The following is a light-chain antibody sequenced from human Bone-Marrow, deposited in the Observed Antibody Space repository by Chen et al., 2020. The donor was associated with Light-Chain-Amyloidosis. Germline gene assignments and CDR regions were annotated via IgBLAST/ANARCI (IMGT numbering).Light chain of an antibody. CDR2: ADS. CDR1: NIGSTS. V-gene: IGLV3-21*02. J-gene: IGLJ3*02. Sequence: SYVLTHPSSVSVAPGQTATIACGGNNIGSTSVHWYQQTPGQAPLLVVYADSDRPSGIPERLSGSNSGNTATLTISRVEAGDEADYYCQVWDRSSDRPVFGGGTKLTVL. CDR3: QVWDRSSDRPV.